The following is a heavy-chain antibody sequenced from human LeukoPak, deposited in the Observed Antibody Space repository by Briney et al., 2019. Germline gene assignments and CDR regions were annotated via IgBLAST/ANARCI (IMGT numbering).Heavy chain of an antibody. CDR2: ISYDGSDK. J-gene: IGHJ6*02. CDR1: GFTFTNYG. D-gene: IGHD2-8*02. V-gene: IGHV3-30*03. Sequence: GGSLRLSCAASGFTFTNYGMHWVRQAPGKGLEWVAVISYDGSDKYSADSVKGRFTISRDNSKNTLYLQMNSLRPEDTAIYYSARDRAYCTGTTCSSYFYYGMDVWGQGTTVTVSS. CDR3: ARDRAYCTGTTCSSYFYYGMDV.